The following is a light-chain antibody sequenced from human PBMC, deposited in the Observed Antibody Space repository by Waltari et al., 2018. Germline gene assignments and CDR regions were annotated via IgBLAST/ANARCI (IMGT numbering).Light chain of an antibody. Sequence: SYELTQPLPVSVALGQTDTITCGGNNIGSKQVHWYQQSSGPAPVLVIYRDNNRPSGIPDRFSGSNSGNTATLTISRAQVGDEADYYCQVWDNSVVVFGGGTKLTVL. J-gene: IGLJ3*02. V-gene: IGLV3-9*01. CDR1: NIGSKQ. CDR3: QVWDNSVVV. CDR2: RDN.